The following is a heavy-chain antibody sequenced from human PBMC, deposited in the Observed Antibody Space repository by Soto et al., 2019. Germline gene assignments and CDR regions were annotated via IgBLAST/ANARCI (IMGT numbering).Heavy chain of an antibody. V-gene: IGHV3-7*01. CDR3: ARVGRQQLVYYYYYGMDV. Sequence: PGGSVRLSCAASEFTFSGYWMSWVRQAPGKGLEWVANIKQDGSEKYYVDSVKGRFTISRDNAKNSLYLQMNSLRAEDTAVYYCARVGRQQLVYYYYYGMDVWGQGTTVTVSS. D-gene: IGHD6-13*01. CDR1: EFTFSGYW. CDR2: IKQDGSEK. J-gene: IGHJ6*02.